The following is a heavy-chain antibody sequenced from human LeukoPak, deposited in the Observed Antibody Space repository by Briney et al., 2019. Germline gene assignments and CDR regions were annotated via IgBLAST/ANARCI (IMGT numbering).Heavy chain of an antibody. CDR2: IKEDGSEK. CDR3: ARGSGWVSDY. Sequence: PGGSLRLSCVASGFTFSSYSMSWVRQAPGKGLEWVANIKEDGSEKCYVASVKGRFTISRDNTKNSLYLQMNSLRAEDTAVYFCARGSGWVSDYWGQGTLVTVPS. D-gene: IGHD1-26*01. CDR1: GFTFSSYS. V-gene: IGHV3-7*01. J-gene: IGHJ4*02.